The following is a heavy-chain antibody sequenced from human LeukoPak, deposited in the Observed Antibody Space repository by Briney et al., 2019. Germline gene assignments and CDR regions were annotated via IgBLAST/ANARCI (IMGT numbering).Heavy chain of an antibody. J-gene: IGHJ4*02. D-gene: IGHD3-22*01. Sequence: GASVKVSCKASGGTFSSYAISWVRQAPGQGLEWMGRIIPILGIANYAQKFQGRVTITADKSTSTAYMELSSLRSEDTAVYYYAMSITTIVAPPLYWGQGTLVTVSS. V-gene: IGHV1-69*04. CDR1: GGTFSSYA. CDR3: AMSITTIVAPPLY. CDR2: IIPILGIA.